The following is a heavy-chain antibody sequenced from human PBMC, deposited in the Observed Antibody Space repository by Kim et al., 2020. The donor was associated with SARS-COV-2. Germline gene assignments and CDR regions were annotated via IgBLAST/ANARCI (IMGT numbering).Heavy chain of an antibody. Sequence: GGSLRLSCAASGFTFSSYGMHWVRQAPGKGLEWVAVIWYDGSNKYYADSVKGRFTISRDNSKNTLYLQMNSLRAEDTAVYYCAKDGSGSYYPYFDYWGQGTLVTVSS. CDR3: AKDGSGSYYPYFDY. CDR2: IWYDGSNK. D-gene: IGHD3-10*01. J-gene: IGHJ4*02. CDR1: GFTFSSYG. V-gene: IGHV3-33*06.